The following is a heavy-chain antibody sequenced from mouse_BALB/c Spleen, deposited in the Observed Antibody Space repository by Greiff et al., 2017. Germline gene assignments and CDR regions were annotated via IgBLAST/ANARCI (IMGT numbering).Heavy chain of an antibody. CDR2: ISSGGGST. Sequence: EVKVVESGGGLVKPGGSLKLSCAASGFAFSSYDMSWVRQTPEKRLEWVAYISSGGGSTYYPDTVKGRFTISRDNAKNTLYLQLSSLNSEDTAMYYCARHAYITHPHYFDYWGQGTTLTVSS. CDR3: ARHAYITHPHYFDY. V-gene: IGHV5-12-1*01. J-gene: IGHJ2*01. CDR1: GFAFSSYD. D-gene: IGHD1-3*01.